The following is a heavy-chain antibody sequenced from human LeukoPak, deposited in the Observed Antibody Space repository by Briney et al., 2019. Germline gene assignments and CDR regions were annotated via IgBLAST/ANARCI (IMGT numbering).Heavy chain of an antibody. CDR1: GFTFSDYW. Sequence: PGGSLRLSCAASGFTFSDYWMSWVRQAPGKGLEWVANIKQDGSEKYYVDSVKGRFTISRDNAKNSLYLQTNSLRAEDTAVYYCARVRYRSLSGWYLIRSYYFDYWGQGTLVTVSS. CDR3: ARVRYRSLSGWYLIRSYYFDY. V-gene: IGHV3-7*01. J-gene: IGHJ4*02. CDR2: IKQDGSEK. D-gene: IGHD6-19*01.